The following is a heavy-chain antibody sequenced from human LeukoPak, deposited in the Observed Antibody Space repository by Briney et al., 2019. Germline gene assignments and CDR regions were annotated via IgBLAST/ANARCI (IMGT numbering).Heavy chain of an antibody. CDR1: GFPFSSYW. Sequence: PGGSLRLSCAASGFPFSSYWMHWVRQAPGKGLVWVSRINSDGSSTSYADSVKGRFTISRDNAKNTLYLQMNSLRAEDTAVYYCARDHTIFGVALRYWGQGTLVTVSS. D-gene: IGHD3-3*01. CDR3: ARDHTIFGVALRY. J-gene: IGHJ4*02. V-gene: IGHV3-74*01. CDR2: INSDGSST.